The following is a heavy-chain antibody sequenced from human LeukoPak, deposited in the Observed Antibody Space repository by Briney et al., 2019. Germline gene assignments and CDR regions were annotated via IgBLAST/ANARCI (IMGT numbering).Heavy chain of an antibody. D-gene: IGHD6-19*01. V-gene: IGHV3-21*01. Sequence: GGSLRLSCAASGFTFSSYAMSWVRQAPGKGLEWVSSISSSSSYIYYADSVKGRFTISRDNSKNTLYLQMNSLRAEDTAVYYCAREGPGSGSYYFDYWGQGTLVTVSS. J-gene: IGHJ4*02. CDR3: AREGPGSGSYYFDY. CDR1: GFTFSSYA. CDR2: ISSSSSYI.